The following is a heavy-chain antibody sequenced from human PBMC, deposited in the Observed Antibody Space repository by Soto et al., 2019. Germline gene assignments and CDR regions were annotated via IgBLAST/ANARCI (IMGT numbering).Heavy chain of an antibody. CDR1: GYSFAGYW. D-gene: IGHD3-22*01. Sequence: GESLKISCKGSGYSFAGYWITWVRQMPGKGLEWMGRIDPSDSQTYYSPSFRGHVTISAAKSITTVFLQWSSLRASDTAMYYCARQIYDSDSGPNFQYYFASWGKGPLVTVSS. CDR3: ARQIYDSDSGPNFQYYFAS. J-gene: IGHJ4*02. CDR2: IDPSDSQT. V-gene: IGHV5-10-1*01.